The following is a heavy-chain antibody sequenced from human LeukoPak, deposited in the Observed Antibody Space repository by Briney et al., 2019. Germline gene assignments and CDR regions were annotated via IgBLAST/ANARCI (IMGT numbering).Heavy chain of an antibody. CDR3: AKDRRYCTSTTCPES. D-gene: IGHD2-2*01. CDR1: GFTFSSYG. V-gene: IGHV3-30*02. Sequence: GGSLRLSCAASGFTFSSYGMHWVRQAPGKGLDWVAFIRYDGHNKYYADSVKGRFTISRDNSKNTLYLQMNSLSPEDTAMYYCAKDRRYCTSTTCPESWGQGTLVTVSS. CDR2: IRYDGHNK. J-gene: IGHJ5*02.